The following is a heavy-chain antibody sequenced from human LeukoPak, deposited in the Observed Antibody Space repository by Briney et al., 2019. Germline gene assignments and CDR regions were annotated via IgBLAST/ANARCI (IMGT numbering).Heavy chain of an antibody. CDR2: ISSSSSYI. J-gene: IGHJ4*02. CDR3: ARAGQLKRYCGGDCYSVY. V-gene: IGHV3-21*01. D-gene: IGHD2-21*02. Sequence: GSLRLSCAASGFTFSSYSMNWVRQAPGKGLEWVSSISSSSSYIYYADSVKGRFTISRDNAKNSLYLQMNSLRAEDTAVYYCARAGQLKRYCGGDCYSVYWGQGTLVTVSS. CDR1: GFTFSSYS.